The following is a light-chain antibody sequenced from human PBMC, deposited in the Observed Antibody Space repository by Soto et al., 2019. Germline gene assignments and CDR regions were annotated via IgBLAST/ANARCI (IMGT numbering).Light chain of an antibody. CDR3: QQYNNWPPLYT. Sequence: EIVMTQSPATLSMSPGERATLSCRASQSISSNLAWYQQKPGQAPRLLIYGASTRATGIPAKFSGSGSGTDFNLTISSLRSEDFAIYYCQQYNNWPPLYTFGQGTKLENK. V-gene: IGKV3-15*01. CDR1: QSISSN. CDR2: GAS. J-gene: IGKJ2*01.